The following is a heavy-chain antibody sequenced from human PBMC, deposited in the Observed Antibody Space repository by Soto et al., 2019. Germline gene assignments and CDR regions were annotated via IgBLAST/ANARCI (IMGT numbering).Heavy chain of an antibody. V-gene: IGHV3-48*02. CDR1: GFTFRSYN. J-gene: IGHJ4*01. D-gene: IGHD5-12*01. CDR3: ARGGTIAVTTIGDY. CDR2: ISSSSSTI. Sequence: GGSLRLSCAASGFTFRSYNMNWVRQSPGKGLDWLSYISSSSSTIYYADSVKGRFTISRDNAKNSLYLQMNSLRDDDTAMYYCARGGTIAVTTIGDYWGQGTLVTVSS.